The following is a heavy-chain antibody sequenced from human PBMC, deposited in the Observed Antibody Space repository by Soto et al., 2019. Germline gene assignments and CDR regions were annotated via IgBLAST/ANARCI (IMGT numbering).Heavy chain of an antibody. J-gene: IGHJ6*02. CDR3: ARGSITIFGVVTPPDYYYGMDV. D-gene: IGHD3-3*01. CDR1: GYTFTRSG. Sequence: GTSAKLSSKAPGYTFTRSGISWVRQAQKQGPEWMGWISSYNGDTNYAQKFQGRVTITADEPTSTVHMELSSLRSEDTAVYYCARGSITIFGVVTPPDYYYGMDVWGQGTTVTVSS. CDR2: ISSYNGDT. V-gene: IGHV1-18*01.